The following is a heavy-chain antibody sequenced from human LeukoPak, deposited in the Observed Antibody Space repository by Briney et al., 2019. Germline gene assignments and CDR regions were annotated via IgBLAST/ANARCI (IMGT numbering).Heavy chain of an antibody. J-gene: IGHJ4*02. V-gene: IGHV1-18*01. CDR2: ISAYNGNT. Sequence: ASVKVSCKASGYTFTSYGISWVRQAPGQGLEWMGWISAYNGNTNYAQKLQGRVTMTTDTSTSTAYMELRSLRSDDTAVYYCARDSIVVVPAALLYWGQGTLVTLSS. CDR1: GYTFTSYG. CDR3: ARDSIVVVPAALLY. D-gene: IGHD2-2*01.